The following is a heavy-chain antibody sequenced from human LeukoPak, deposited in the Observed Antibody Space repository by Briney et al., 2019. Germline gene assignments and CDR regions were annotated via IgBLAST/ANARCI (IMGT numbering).Heavy chain of an antibody. CDR2: INPDGSRR. CDR3: ARDLRGTRDY. Sequence: GGSLRLSCAASGFTFSTYWVHWVRQAPGKGLVWVSRINPDGSRRDYADSVKGRFTISRDNAKNTLYLQMNSLRAEDTAVYFCARDLRGTRDYWGQGTLVTVSS. CDR1: GFTFSTYW. V-gene: IGHV3-74*01. D-gene: IGHD2-15*01. J-gene: IGHJ4*02.